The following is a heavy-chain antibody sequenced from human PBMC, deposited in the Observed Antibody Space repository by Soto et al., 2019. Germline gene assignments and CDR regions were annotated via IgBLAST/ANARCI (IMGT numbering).Heavy chain of an antibody. CDR3: AGSRGIVGADYYYYGMDV. J-gene: IGHJ6*02. D-gene: IGHD1-26*01. CDR1: GYSFTSYW. Sequence: GESLKISCKGSGYSFTSYWISWARQMPGKGLEWMGRIDPSDSYTNYSPSFQGHVTISADKSISTAYLQWSSLKASDTAMYYCAGSRGIVGADYYYYGMDVWGQGTTVTVSS. V-gene: IGHV5-10-1*01. CDR2: IDPSDSYT.